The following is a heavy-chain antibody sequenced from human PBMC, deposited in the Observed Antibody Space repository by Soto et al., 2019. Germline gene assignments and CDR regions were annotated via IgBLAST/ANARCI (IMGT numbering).Heavy chain of an antibody. CDR1: GFTFSSYG. Sequence: PGGSLRLSCAASGFTFSSYGMHWVRQAPGKGLEWVAVISYDGSNKYYADSVKGRFTISRDNSKNTLYLQMNSLRAEDTAVYYCAKDVEAVVRITMVRGVTPYYYGMDVWGQGTTVTVSS. V-gene: IGHV3-30*18. CDR2: ISYDGSNK. CDR3: AKDVEAVVRITMVRGVTPYYYGMDV. J-gene: IGHJ6*02. D-gene: IGHD3-10*01.